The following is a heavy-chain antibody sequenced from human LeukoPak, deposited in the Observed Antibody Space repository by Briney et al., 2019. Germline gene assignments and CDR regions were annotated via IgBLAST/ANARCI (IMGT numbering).Heavy chain of an antibody. J-gene: IGHJ6*03. CDR3: ARRGVVVPAAPKGILYYYYYMDV. CDR2: IIPILGIA. Sequence: SVKVSCKASGGTFSSYATSWVRQAPGQGLEWMGRIIPILGIANYAQKFQGRVTITTDESTSTAYMELRSLRSDDTAVYYCARRGVVVPAAPKGILYYYYYMDVWGKGTTATVSS. CDR1: GGTFSSYA. D-gene: IGHD2-2*01. V-gene: IGHV1-69*04.